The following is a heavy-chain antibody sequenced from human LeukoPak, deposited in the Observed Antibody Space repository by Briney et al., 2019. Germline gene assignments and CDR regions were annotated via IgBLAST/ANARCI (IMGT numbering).Heavy chain of an antibody. CDR3: ARGGWYNEY. Sequence: SETLSLTCTVSGDSISSGALHWGWLRQPPGKGLEWIGSIYYSGGTYYNPSLKSRVTISVDTSKNQFSLNLSSVTAADTAVYYCARGGWYNEYWGRGTLVTVSS. V-gene: IGHV4-39*07. D-gene: IGHD1-1*01. J-gene: IGHJ4*02. CDR1: GDSISSGALH. CDR2: IYYSGGT.